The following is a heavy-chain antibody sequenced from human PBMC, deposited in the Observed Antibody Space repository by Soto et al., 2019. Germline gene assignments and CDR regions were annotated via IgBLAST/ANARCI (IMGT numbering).Heavy chain of an antibody. CDR2: LSAYNGNT. J-gene: IGHJ5*02. V-gene: IGHV1-18*01. CDR3: ARDVVAAAGLNWFDP. Sequence: QVQLVQSGAEVKKPGASVKVSCKASGYTFTSYGISWVRQAPGQWLEWMGWLSAYNGNTNYAQKLQGRVTMTTDTSTSTAYMELRRLRSDDTAVYYCARDVVAAAGLNWFDPWGKGTLVTVSA. D-gene: IGHD6-13*01. CDR1: GYTFTSYG.